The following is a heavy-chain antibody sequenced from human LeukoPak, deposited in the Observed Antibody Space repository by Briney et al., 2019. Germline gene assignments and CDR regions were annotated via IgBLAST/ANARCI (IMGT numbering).Heavy chain of an antibody. Sequence: GGSLRLSCAASGFTFRTYGMNWVRQAPGKGLEWVSISSSGSYIYYADSVKGRFTISRDNAKNSLYLQMNSLRAEDTAVYYCARSGAYSSSWTPDFDYWGQGTLVTVSS. CDR3: ARSGAYSSSWTPDFDY. J-gene: IGHJ4*02. CDR1: GFTFRTYG. D-gene: IGHD6-13*01. V-gene: IGHV3-21*01. CDR2: ISSSGSYI.